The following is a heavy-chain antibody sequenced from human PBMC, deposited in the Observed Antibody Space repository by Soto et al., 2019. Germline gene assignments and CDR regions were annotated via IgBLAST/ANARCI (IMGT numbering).Heavy chain of an antibody. CDR3: ARDLDTSGFFVY. CDR1: GGTFSSYA. J-gene: IGHJ4*02. D-gene: IGHD3-22*01. CDR2: ISANYGKT. V-gene: IGHV1-18*01. Sequence: GASVKVSCKASGGTFSSYAISWVRQTPGQGLEWMGGISANYGKTNYAQKFQGRVTMTTDTSTSTAYMELRSLRSDDTAVYFCARDLDTSGFFVYWGQGTLVTVSS.